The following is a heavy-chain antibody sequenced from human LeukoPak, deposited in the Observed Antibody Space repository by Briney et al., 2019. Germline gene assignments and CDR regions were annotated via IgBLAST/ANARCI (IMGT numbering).Heavy chain of an antibody. CDR1: GGSFSGYY. Sequence: PSETLSLTCAVYGGSFSGYYWSWIRQPPGKGLEWIGEINHSGSTNYNPSLKSRVTISVDTSKNQFFLKLGSVTAADTAVYYCARVSGDIVVVPAAFDPWGQGTLVTVSS. CDR2: INHSGST. J-gene: IGHJ5*02. CDR3: ARVSGDIVVVPAAFDP. D-gene: IGHD2-2*01. V-gene: IGHV4-34*01.